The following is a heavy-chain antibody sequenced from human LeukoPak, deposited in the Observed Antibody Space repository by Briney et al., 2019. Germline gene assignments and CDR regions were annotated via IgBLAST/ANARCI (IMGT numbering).Heavy chain of an antibody. Sequence: SETLSLTCTVSGGSISSYYWSWIRQPPGKGLEWIGYIYYSGSTNYNPSLKSRVTISVDTSKNQFSLKLSSVTAADTAVYYCARLQTPFYYGMDVWGQGTTVTVSS. D-gene: IGHD4-11*01. V-gene: IGHV4-59*08. CDR1: GGSISSYY. CDR2: IYYSGST. J-gene: IGHJ6*02. CDR3: ARLQTPFYYGMDV.